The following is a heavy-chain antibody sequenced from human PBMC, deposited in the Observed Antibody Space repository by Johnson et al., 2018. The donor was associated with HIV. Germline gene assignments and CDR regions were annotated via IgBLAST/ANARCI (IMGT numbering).Heavy chain of an antibody. D-gene: IGHD7-27*01. CDR3: ARDHLTGNYAFDI. CDR1: GFTFSNAW. Sequence: EVQLVESGGGLVQPGGSLRLSCAASGFTFSNAWMSWVRQAPGKGLEWVSAISGSGGSTYYADSVKGRFTISRDNSKNSLYLQMNSLRAEDTALYYCARDHLTGNYAFDIWGQGTMVTVSS. J-gene: IGHJ3*02. V-gene: IGHV3-23*04. CDR2: ISGSGGST.